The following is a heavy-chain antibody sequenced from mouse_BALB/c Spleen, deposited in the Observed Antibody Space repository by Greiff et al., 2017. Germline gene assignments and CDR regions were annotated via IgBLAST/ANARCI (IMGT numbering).Heavy chain of an antibody. Sequence: EVKLQESGPELVKPGASVKMSCKASGYTFTSYVMHWVKQKPGQGLEWIGYINPYNDGTKYNEKFKGKATLTSDKSSSTAYMELSSLTSEDSAVYYCARSSYYGNFPFDYWGQGTTLTVSS. V-gene: IGHV1-14*01. CDR2: INPYNDGT. J-gene: IGHJ2*01. D-gene: IGHD2-1*01. CDR1: GYTFTSYV. CDR3: ARSSYYGNFPFDY.